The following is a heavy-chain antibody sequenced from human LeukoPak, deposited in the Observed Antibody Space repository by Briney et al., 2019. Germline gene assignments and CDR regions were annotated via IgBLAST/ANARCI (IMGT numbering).Heavy chain of an antibody. Sequence: ASVKVSCKASGYSFNAYYIHWVRQAPGQGLEWMGRINPNSGDTNFAQRFQGRVTMTRDTFISTAYMELSRLMSDDTDTAVYYCARAYYYDSSAYYYDSWGQGSLVTVSS. CDR1: GYSFNAYY. J-gene: IGHJ5*01. D-gene: IGHD3-22*01. V-gene: IGHV1-2*06. CDR3: ARAYYYDSSAYYYDS. CDR2: INPNSGDT.